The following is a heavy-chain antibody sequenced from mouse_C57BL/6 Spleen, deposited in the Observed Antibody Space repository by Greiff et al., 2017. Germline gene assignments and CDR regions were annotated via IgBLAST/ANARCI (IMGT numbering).Heavy chain of an antibody. CDR2: INPNNGGT. CDR3: ARGDSSYWYFDV. J-gene: IGHJ1*03. Sequence: EVQLVESGPELVKPGASVKMSCKASGYTFTDYNMHWVKQSHGKSLEWIGYINPNNGGTSYNQKFKGKATLTVNKSSSTAYMELRSLTSEDSAVYYCARGDSSYWYFDVWGTGTTVTVSS. CDR1: GYTFTDYN. V-gene: IGHV1-22*01.